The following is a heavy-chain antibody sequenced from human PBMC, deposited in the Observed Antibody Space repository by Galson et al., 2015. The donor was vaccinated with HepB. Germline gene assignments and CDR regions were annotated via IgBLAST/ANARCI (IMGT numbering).Heavy chain of an antibody. CDR1: GYTFTTYT. Sequence: SVKVSCKASGYTFTTYTMNWVRQAPGQGLEWMGLINTNTGKPTYAQDFTGRFILSLDTSVSTAYLQISSLKAEDTAFYYCARDKPSPVYSSGSDYWGQGTLVTVYS. CDR3: ARDKPSPVYSSGSDY. CDR2: INTNTGKP. V-gene: IGHV7-4-1*02. D-gene: IGHD5-18*01. J-gene: IGHJ4*02.